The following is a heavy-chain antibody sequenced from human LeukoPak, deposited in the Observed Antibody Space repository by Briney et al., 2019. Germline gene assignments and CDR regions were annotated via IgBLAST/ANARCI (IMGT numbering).Heavy chain of an antibody. D-gene: IGHD3-10*01. J-gene: IGHJ6*02. CDR3: AKDLISMVRGSPMDV. CDR2: LVYDGFYK. CDR1: GFTFSNYG. Sequence: PGGSLRLSCAASGFTFSNYGLHWVRQAPGKGLEWVALLVYDGFYKYYADSVKGRFTISRDDSTNTLYLRLTSLSVEDTAVYYCAKDLISMVRGSPMDVWGRGTTVTVS. V-gene: IGHV3-30*02.